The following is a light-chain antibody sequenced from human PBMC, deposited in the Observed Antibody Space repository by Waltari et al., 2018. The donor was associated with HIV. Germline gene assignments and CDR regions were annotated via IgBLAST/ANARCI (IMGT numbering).Light chain of an antibody. Sequence: SYVLPQSPSVPVATGQTARITCGGHNIGRKSVHWYQQKPGQAPVRVIYYDSDRPSGFPELFSGSNSGNTATLTISRVEAGDEADYYCQVWDSSSGVVFGGGTRLTVL. CDR1: NIGRKS. J-gene: IGLJ2*01. V-gene: IGLV3-21*04. CDR3: QVWDSSSGVV. CDR2: YDS.